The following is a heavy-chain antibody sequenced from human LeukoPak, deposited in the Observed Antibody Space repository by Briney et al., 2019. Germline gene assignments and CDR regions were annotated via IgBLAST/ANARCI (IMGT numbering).Heavy chain of an antibody. CDR3: AELGITMIGGV. CDR2: ISSSGSTI. V-gene: IGHV3-48*03. J-gene: IGHJ6*04. Sequence: GGSLRLSCAASGFTFSSYEMNWVRQAPGKGLECVSYISSSGSTIYYADSVKGRFTISRDNAKNSLYLQMNSLRADDTAVYYCAELGITMIGGVWGKGTTVTISS. D-gene: IGHD3-10*02. CDR1: GFTFSSYE.